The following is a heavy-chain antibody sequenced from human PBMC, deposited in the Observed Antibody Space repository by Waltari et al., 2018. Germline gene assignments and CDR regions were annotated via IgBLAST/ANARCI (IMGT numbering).Heavy chain of an antibody. D-gene: IGHD1-7*01. CDR1: GFNFSNYF. CDR2: INNDGSIV. Sequence: DVQVVESGGGLVRPGGSLRLSCIGSGFNFSNYFIHWVRKAQGEGPVWVARINNDGSIVNYADSVKGRFSISRDNAKSTVYLQMNNLRGEDTALYHCLNYDFDSWGQGTLVTVSS. J-gene: IGHJ4*02. V-gene: IGHV3-74*01. CDR3: LNYDFDS.